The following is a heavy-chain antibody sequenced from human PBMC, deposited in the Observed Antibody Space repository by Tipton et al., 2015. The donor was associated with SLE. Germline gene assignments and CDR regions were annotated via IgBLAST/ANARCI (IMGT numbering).Heavy chain of an antibody. J-gene: IGHJ4*02. CDR3: ASPLAAGRFDY. V-gene: IGHV3-7*01. CDR2: IKQDGSEK. Sequence: SLRLSCAASGFTFSSYAMHWVRQAPGKGLEWVANIKQDGSEKYYVDSVKGRFTISRDNAKNSLYLQMNSLRAEDTAVYYCASPLAAGRFDYWGQGTLVTVSS. CDR1: GFTFSSYA. D-gene: IGHD6-13*01.